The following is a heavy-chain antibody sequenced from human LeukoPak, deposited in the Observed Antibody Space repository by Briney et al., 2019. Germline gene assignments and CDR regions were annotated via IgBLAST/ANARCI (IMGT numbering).Heavy chain of an antibody. D-gene: IGHD6-13*01. CDR1: GGSISSYY. V-gene: IGHV4-59*01. J-gene: IGHJ6*03. CDR2: IYYSGST. CDR3: ARESSSWYGSAYYYYYMDV. Sequence: PSETLSLTCTVSGGSISSYYWSWIRQPPGKGLEWLGYIYYSGSTNYNPSLKSRVTISVDTSKNQFSLKLSSVTAADTAVYYCARESSSWYGSAYYYYYMDVWGKGTTVTVSS.